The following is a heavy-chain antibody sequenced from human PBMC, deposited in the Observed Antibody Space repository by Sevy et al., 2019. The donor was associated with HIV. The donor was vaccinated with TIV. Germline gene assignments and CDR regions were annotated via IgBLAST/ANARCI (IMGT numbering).Heavy chain of an antibody. Sequence: GGSLRLSCAASGFPFTNAWMNWVRQAPGKGLEWVGRIKTKADGGATDFAAPVKGRFTISRDDSKNTLYLQMSSLKTEDTAFYYCATVHLIRRIVWGQGTLVTVSS. J-gene: IGHJ4*02. V-gene: IGHV3-15*07. CDR3: ATVHLIRRIV. CDR1: GFPFTNAW. D-gene: IGHD2-15*01. CDR2: IKTKADGGAT.